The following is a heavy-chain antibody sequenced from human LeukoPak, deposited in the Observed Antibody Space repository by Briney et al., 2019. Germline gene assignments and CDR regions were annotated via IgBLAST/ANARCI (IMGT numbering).Heavy chain of an antibody. Sequence: PGWSLRLSCTASGFTFGDYAMSWFRQAPGKGLEWVGFIRSKAYGGTTEYAASVKGRFTISRDDSKSIAYLQMNSLKTEDTAVYYCTREYSYGHEYYFDYWGQGTLVTVSS. CDR1: GFTFGDYA. CDR3: TREYSYGHEYYFDY. CDR2: IRSKAYGGTT. D-gene: IGHD5-18*01. V-gene: IGHV3-49*03. J-gene: IGHJ4*02.